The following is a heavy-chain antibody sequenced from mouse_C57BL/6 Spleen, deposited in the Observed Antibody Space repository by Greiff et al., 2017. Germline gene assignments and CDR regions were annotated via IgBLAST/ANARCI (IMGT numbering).Heavy chain of an antibody. V-gene: IGHV1-69*01. Sequence: QVQLQQPGAELVMPGASVKLSCKASGYTFTSYWMHWVKQRPGQGLEWIGELDPSDSYTNYNQKFKGKSTLTVDKSSSTAYMQLSSLTSEDSAVYYCARGDGYSSYYFDYWGQGTTLTVSS. J-gene: IGHJ2*01. CDR3: ARGDGYSSYYFDY. D-gene: IGHD2-3*01. CDR1: GYTFTSYW. CDR2: LDPSDSYT.